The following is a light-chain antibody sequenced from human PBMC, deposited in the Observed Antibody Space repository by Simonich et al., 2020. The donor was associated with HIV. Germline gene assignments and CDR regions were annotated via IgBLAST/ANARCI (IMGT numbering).Light chain of an antibody. V-gene: IGKV4-1*01. CDR1: RSVLYSSNKKNY. CDR3: QQYYSTPPT. CDR2: WAS. Sequence: DIVMTQSPDSLAVSLGERATINCKSSRSVLYSSNKKNYLAWYQPKPGHPPNLLIYWASPRESGVPDRFSASGSGTDFTLTISSLQAEDVAIYYCQQYYSTPPTFGQGTKVEIK. J-gene: IGKJ1*01.